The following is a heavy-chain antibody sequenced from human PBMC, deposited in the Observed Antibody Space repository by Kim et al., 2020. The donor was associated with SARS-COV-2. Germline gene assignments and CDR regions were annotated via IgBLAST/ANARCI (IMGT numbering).Heavy chain of an antibody. Sequence: GGSLRLSCAASGFTFDDYTMHWVRQAPGKGLEWVSLISWDGGSTYYADSVKGRFTISRDNSKNSLYLQMNSLRTEDTALYYCAQDIFDGYNYYYGMDVWGQGTTVTVSS. CDR1: GFTFDDYT. CDR2: ISWDGGST. V-gene: IGHV3-43*01. J-gene: IGHJ6*02. D-gene: IGHD5-12*01. CDR3: AQDIFDGYNYYYGMDV.